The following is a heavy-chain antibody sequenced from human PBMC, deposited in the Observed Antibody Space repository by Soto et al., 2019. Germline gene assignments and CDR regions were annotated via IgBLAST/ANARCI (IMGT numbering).Heavy chain of an antibody. CDR2: IYYSGST. CDR1: GGSISSGDYY. Sequence: SETLSLTCTVSGGSISSGDYYWSWIRQPPGKGLEWIGYIYYSGSTYYNPSLKSRVTISVDTSKNQFSLKLSSVTAADTAVYYCARHNGPLYVGYYYDMDVWGQGTTVTISS. J-gene: IGHJ6*02. D-gene: IGHD3-16*01. CDR3: ARHNGPLYVGYYYDMDV. V-gene: IGHV4-30-4*01.